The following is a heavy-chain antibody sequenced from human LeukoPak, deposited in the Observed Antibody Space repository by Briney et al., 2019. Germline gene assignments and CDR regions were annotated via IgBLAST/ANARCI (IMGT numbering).Heavy chain of an antibody. CDR2: IYYSGST. V-gene: IGHV4-39*07. J-gene: IGHJ4*02. CDR3: ARGRSHFDY. Sequence: PSETLSLTCSVSGGSISRSSYYWGWIRQPPGKGLEWIGSIYYSGSTYYNPSLKSRVTISADTSKSHFSLKLSSVTAADTAVYYCARGRSHFDYWGQGTLVTVSS. CDR1: GGSISRSSYY.